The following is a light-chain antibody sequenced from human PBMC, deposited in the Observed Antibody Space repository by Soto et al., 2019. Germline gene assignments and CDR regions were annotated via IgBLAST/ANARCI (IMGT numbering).Light chain of an antibody. CDR2: LNSDGSH. Sequence: QPVLTQSPSASASQGASVKLTCTLTSGHSSYAIAWHQQQPEKGPRYLMKLNSDGSHSKGDGIPDRFSGSSSGAERYLTISSLQSEDEADYYCQTWGTGPFMVFGPGTKVTVL. J-gene: IGLJ1*01. V-gene: IGLV4-69*01. CDR3: QTWGTGPFMV. CDR1: SGHSSYA.